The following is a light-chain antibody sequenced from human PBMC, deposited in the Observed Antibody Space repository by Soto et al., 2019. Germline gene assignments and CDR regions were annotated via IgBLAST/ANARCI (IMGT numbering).Light chain of an antibody. J-gene: IGKJ1*01. V-gene: IGKV1-5*03. Sequence: DIQMTQSPSTLSASVGDRVTITCRASQSISSWLAWYQQKPGKAPKLLIYKASSLESGVPSRFSGSGSGTEFTLTLTSLQPGDFATYYCQQYNNYPWTFRQGTKVEIK. CDR2: KAS. CDR3: QQYNNYPWT. CDR1: QSISSW.